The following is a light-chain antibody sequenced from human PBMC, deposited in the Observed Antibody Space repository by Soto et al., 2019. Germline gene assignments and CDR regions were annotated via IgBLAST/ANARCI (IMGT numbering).Light chain of an antibody. CDR2: GAS. CDR3: QQYGSSPS. J-gene: IGKJ4*01. Sequence: EIVLTQSPGTLSLSPGERATLSCRASQSVSSSYLAWYQQKPGQAPRLLIYGASSRATGTPDRFSGSGSGKDFTLTISRLEPEDFAVYYCQQYGSSPSFGGGTKVEIK. CDR1: QSVSSSY. V-gene: IGKV3-20*01.